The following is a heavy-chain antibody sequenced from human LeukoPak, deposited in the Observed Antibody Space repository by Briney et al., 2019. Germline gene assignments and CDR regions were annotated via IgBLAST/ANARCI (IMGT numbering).Heavy chain of an antibody. D-gene: IGHD4-17*01. Sequence: SETLSLTCTVSGGSISSYYWSWIRQPPGKGLEWIGYIYYSGSTNYNPSLKSRVTISVDTSKNQFSLKLSSVTAADTAVYYCARHPYGRYPFDYWGQGTLVTVSS. J-gene: IGHJ4*02. CDR3: ARHPYGRYPFDY. CDR2: IYYSGST. CDR1: GGSISSYY. V-gene: IGHV4-59*08.